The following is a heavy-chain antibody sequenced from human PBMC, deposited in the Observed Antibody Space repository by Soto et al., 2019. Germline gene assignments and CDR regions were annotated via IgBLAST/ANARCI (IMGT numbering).Heavy chain of an antibody. V-gene: IGHV1-8*01. CDR2: MNPNSGNT. CDR3: ARGSRDLFAGTISFYYYYYMDV. J-gene: IGHJ6*03. CDR1: GYTFTSYD. Sequence: ASVKVSCKASGYTFTSYDINWVRQATGQGLEWMGWMNPNSGNTGYAQKFQGRVTMTRNTSISTAYMELSSLRSEDTAVYYCARGSRDLFAGTISFYYYYYMDVWG. D-gene: IGHD1-7*01.